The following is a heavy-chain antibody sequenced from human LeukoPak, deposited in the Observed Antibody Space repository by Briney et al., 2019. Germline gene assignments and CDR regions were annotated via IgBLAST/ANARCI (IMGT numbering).Heavy chain of an antibody. J-gene: IGHJ6*02. V-gene: IGHV4-61*03. CDR1: GRSISNAGYS. D-gene: IGHD3-22*01. Sequence: PSECLSLTCAVSGRSISNAGYSWGRLRQPPWRGLEWFGYIYYSGSTHSNPSLKPRVTISVDTSKNHCSLKVTSLTAADTTVYYCARDLCASRSGYNCYYYYGMDVWGQGTTVTVSS. CDR2: IYYSGST. CDR3: ARDLCASRSGYNCYYYYGMDV.